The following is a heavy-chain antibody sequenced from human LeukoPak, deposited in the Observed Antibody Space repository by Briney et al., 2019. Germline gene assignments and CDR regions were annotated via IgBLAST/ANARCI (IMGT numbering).Heavy chain of an antibody. CDR2: IYYSGST. Sequence: PSETLSLTCTVSGGSISSSSYYWGWIRQPPGKGLEWIGSIYYSGSTYYNPSLKSRVTISVDTSKNQFSLKLSSVTAADTAVYYCARTVAIAAAGFDYWGQGTLVTVSS. J-gene: IGHJ4*02. D-gene: IGHD6-13*01. CDR1: GGSISSSSYY. CDR3: ARTVAIAAAGFDY. V-gene: IGHV4-39*07.